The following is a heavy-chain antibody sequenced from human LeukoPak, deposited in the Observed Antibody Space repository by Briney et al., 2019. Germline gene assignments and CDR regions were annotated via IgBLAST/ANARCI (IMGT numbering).Heavy chain of an antibody. D-gene: IGHD1-26*01. CDR1: GFTFSSYE. CDR2: ISSSGSTI. V-gene: IGHV3-48*03. J-gene: IGHJ4*02. CDR3: AISGSYWAWAH. Sequence: GGSLRLSCAASGFTFSSYEMNWVRQAPGKVLEWVSYISSSGSTIYYADSVKGRFTISRDNSKNTLYLQMNSLRAEDTAVYYCAISGSYWAWAHWGQGTLVTISS.